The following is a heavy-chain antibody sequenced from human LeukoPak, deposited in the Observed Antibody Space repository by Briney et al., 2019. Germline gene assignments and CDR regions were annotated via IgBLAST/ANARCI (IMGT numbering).Heavy chain of an antibody. J-gene: IGHJ6*02. CDR1: GYTFTSYD. Sequence: ASVKVSCKASGYTFTSYDINWVRQATGQGLEWMGWMNPNSGNTGYAQKFQGRVTMTRNTSISTAYMEQSSLRSEDTAVYYCARGSSTSSYYYYGMDVWGQGTTVTVSS. CDR2: MNPNSGNT. CDR3: ARGSSTSSYYYYGMDV. D-gene: IGHD2-2*01. V-gene: IGHV1-8*01.